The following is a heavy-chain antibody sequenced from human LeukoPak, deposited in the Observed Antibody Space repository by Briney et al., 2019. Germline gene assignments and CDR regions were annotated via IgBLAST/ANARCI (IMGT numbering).Heavy chain of an antibody. CDR2: ISTYNTNT. V-gene: IGHV1-18*01. D-gene: IGHD4-17*01. Sequence: ASVKVSCKASGYTFTSYGLTWVRQAPGQGLEWMGWISTYNTNTYYAQGLQGRVSITTDTSTSTAYMELRSLRSDDTAVYYCARPHSYGSTYFDCWGQGTLVTVSS. CDR1: GYTFTSYG. J-gene: IGHJ4*02. CDR3: ARPHSYGSTYFDC.